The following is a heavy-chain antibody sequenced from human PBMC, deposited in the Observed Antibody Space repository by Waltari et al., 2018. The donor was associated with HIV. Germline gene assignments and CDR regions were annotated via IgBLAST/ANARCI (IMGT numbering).Heavy chain of an antibody. J-gene: IGHJ4*02. CDR1: GYTFTGYY. CDR2: INPNSGGT. V-gene: IGHV1-2*02. D-gene: IGHD3-22*01. Sequence: QVQLVQSGAEVKKPGASVKVSCKASGYTFTGYYMHWVRQAPGQGLEWMGWINPNSGGTNYAQKFQGRVTMTRDTSISTAYMELSRLRSDDTAVYYCASSKDYYDSSGYYYVYWGQGTLVTVSS. CDR3: ASSKDYYDSSGYYYVY.